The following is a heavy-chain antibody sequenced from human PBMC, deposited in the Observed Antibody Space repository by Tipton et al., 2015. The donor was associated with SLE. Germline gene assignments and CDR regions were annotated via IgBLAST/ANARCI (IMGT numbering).Heavy chain of an antibody. D-gene: IGHD3-16*01. Sequence: LRLSCTVSGGSISSHYWSWIRQPPGKGLEWIGYIYYSGSTNYNPSLKSRVTISVDTSKNQFSLKLSSVTAADTAVYYCASRPRGIRPIDYWGQGTLVTVSS. CDR3: ASRPRGIRPIDY. J-gene: IGHJ4*02. CDR2: IYYSGST. V-gene: IGHV4-59*11. CDR1: GGSISSHY.